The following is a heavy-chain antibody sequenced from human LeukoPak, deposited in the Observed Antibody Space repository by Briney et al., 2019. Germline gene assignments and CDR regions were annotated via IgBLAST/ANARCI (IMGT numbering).Heavy chain of an antibody. CDR3: ARGFDGSGSSLYYFDY. CDR1: GGSISGSSYF. V-gene: IGHV4-39*07. D-gene: IGHD3-10*01. J-gene: IGHJ4*02. CDR2: INHSGST. Sequence: SETLSLTCTVSGGSISGSSYFWGWIRQPPGKGLEWIGEINHSGSTNYNPSLKSRVTISVDTSKNQFSLKLSSVTAADTAVYYCARGFDGSGSSLYYFDYWGQGTLVTVSS.